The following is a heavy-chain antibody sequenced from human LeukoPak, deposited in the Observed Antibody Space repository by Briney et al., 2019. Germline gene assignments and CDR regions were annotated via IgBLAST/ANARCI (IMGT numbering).Heavy chain of an antibody. Sequence: GASVKVSCKASGGTFSSYAISWVRQAPGQGPEWMGGIIPIFGTANYAQKFQGRVTITADESTSTAYMELSSLRSEDTAVYYCARGGIQLWLPWFDPWGQGTLVTVSS. CDR2: IIPIFGTA. CDR3: ARGGIQLWLPWFDP. CDR1: GGTFSSYA. D-gene: IGHD5-18*01. V-gene: IGHV1-69*13. J-gene: IGHJ5*02.